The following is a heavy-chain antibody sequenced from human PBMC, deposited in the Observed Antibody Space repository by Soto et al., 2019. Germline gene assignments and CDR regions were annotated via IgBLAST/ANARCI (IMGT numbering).Heavy chain of an antibody. D-gene: IGHD3-16*02. Sequence: GGSLRLSCAVSGFTFSSYSMTWVRQAPGQGLEWVSYISSSSSTIYYADSVKGRFTISRDNAKNSLYLQMNSLRDEDTAVYYCARDRSLGELSYYYYYTMDVWGQGTTVTVSS. V-gene: IGHV3-48*02. CDR3: ARDRSLGELSYYYYYTMDV. CDR1: GFTFSSYS. J-gene: IGHJ6*02. CDR2: ISSSSSTI.